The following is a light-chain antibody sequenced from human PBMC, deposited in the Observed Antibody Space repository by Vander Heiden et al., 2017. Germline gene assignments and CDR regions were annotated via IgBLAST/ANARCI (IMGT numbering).Light chain of an antibody. CDR2: DDS. Sequence: SYVLTHPPPVSVAPRQTPTLTCGGNMIGRKSVHWYQQKTGQAPILVVHDDSDRPPGIPERFSASNAGNTATLTISSVGAGDEADYFCQVGDTVRDHFVFGGGTKLTVL. CDR3: QVGDTVRDHFV. V-gene: IGLV3-21*02. J-gene: IGLJ1*01. CDR1: MIGRKS.